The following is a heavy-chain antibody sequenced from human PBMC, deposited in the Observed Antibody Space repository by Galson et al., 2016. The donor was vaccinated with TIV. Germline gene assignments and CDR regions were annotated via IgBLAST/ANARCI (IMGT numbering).Heavy chain of an antibody. CDR3: ARGRNYYGSGAYWD. CDR1: GVTFNSYA. CDR2: ITAIFRTA. D-gene: IGHD3-10*01. J-gene: IGHJ4*02. Sequence: SVKVSCKASGVTFNSYAISWVRQAPGQGLEWMGGITAIFRTANYAQKFQGRVTITADESTSTAYMDLSSLRSEDTAVYYCARGRNYYGSGAYWDWGQGTLVTVSS. V-gene: IGHV1-69*13.